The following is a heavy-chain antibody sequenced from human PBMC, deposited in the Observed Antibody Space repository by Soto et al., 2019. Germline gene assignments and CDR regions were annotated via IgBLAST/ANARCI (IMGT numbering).Heavy chain of an antibody. V-gene: IGHV4-31*01. CDR3: ARATSLSGHHGY. D-gene: IGHD3-9*01. CDR2: IYYSGST. Sequence: QLQLQESGPGLVKPSQTLSLACTVSGGSFSSGGYYWSWIRQLPGKGLEWIGYIYYSGSTYYNPSLKSLFTISLDTSKNKSSLTLSSVTAADTAVYDCARATSLSGHHGYLGQGTLVTVA. J-gene: IGHJ4*02. CDR1: GGSFSSGGYY.